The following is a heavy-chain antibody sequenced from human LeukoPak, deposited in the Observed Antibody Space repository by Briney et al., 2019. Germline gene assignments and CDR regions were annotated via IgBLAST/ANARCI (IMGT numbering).Heavy chain of an antibody. D-gene: IGHD5-12*01. CDR1: GYSFPTYG. J-gene: IGHJ6*03. CDR2: MNPNSGNT. CDR3: ARGIVATTIRWGWYYYYYMDV. V-gene: IGHV1-8*03. Sequence: ASVKVSCKASGYSFPTYGFSWVRQATGQGLEWMGWMNPNSGNTGYAQKFQGRVTITRNTSISTAYMELSSLRSEDTAVYYCARGIVATTIRWGWYYYYYMDVWGKGTTVTVSS.